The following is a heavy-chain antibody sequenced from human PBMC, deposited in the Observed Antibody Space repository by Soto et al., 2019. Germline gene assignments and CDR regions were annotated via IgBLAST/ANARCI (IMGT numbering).Heavy chain of an antibody. CDR2: IYYSGST. D-gene: IGHD3-3*01. CDR3: ATHVNDFWSGYQGYFDY. V-gene: IGHV4-39*01. CDR1: GGSISSSSYY. Sequence: QLQLQESGPGLVKPSETLSLTCTVSGGSISSSSYYWSWIRQPPGKGLEWIGSIYYSGSTYYNPSLKSRVTISVDTSKNQFSLKLSSVTAADTAVYYCATHVNDFWSGYQGYFDYWGQGTLVTVSS. J-gene: IGHJ4*02.